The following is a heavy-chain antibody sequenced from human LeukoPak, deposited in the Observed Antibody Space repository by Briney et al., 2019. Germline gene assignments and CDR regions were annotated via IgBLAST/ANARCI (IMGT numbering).Heavy chain of an antibody. CDR2: ISHSGST. V-gene: IGHV4-39*07. D-gene: IGHD4-17*01. J-gene: IGHJ4*02. Sequence: SETLSLTCTVSGGSISSGSYYWSWIRQPPGKGLEWIGSISHSGSTYYNPSLKSRVTISVDTSKNQFSLKLTSVTAADTAVYYCARVIILWGVGDYDRGVFDYWGRGTLVSVSS. CDR3: ARVIILWGVGDYDRGVFDY. CDR1: GGSISSGSYY.